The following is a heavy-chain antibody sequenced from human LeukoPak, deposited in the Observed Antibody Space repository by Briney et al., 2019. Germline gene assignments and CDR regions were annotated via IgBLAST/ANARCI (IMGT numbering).Heavy chain of an antibody. J-gene: IGHJ4*02. V-gene: IGHV1-8*01. D-gene: IGHD3-3*01. Sequence: ASVKVSCKASGYTFTSYDINWVRQATGQGLEWMGWMNPNSGNTGYAQKFQGRVTMTRNTSISTAYMELSSLRADDTAVYYCARSARLMKGVVEVTALDDWGQGTLVTVSS. CDR1: GYTFTSYD. CDR2: MNPNSGNT. CDR3: ARSARLMKGVVEVTALDD.